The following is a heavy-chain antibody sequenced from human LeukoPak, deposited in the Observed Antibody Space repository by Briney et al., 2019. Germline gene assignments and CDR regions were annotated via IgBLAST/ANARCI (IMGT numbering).Heavy chain of an antibody. V-gene: IGHV4-59*01. CDR3: ARQYDSGSYPVVY. J-gene: IGHJ4*02. CDR2: IYYSGST. Sequence: SETLSLTCTVSGDSISSYYWSWIRQPPGKGLEWIGYIYYSGSTNYNPSLKSRVTISIDTSKNQFSLKLSSVTAADTAVYYCARQYDSGSYPVVYWGQGTLVTVSS. CDR1: GDSISSYY. D-gene: IGHD3-10*01.